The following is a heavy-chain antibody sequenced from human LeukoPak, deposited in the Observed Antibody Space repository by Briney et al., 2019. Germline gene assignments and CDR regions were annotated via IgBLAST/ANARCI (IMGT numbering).Heavy chain of an antibody. Sequence: PGGSLRLSCAASGFTFSSYAMSWVRQAPGKGLEWGSAISGSGGSTYYADSVKGRFTISRDNSKNTLYLQMNSLRAEDTAVYYCAKDTKDYDFWSGYYNWFDPWGQGTLVTVSS. D-gene: IGHD3-3*01. CDR3: AKDTKDYDFWSGYYNWFDP. CDR1: GFTFSSYA. J-gene: IGHJ5*02. CDR2: ISGSGGST. V-gene: IGHV3-23*01.